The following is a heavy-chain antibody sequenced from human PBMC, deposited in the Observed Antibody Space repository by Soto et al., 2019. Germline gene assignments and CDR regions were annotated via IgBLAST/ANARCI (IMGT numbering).Heavy chain of an antibody. CDR2: ILPSDSEA. Sequence: PGESLKISCRGSGYIFTNYWVAWVRQVPGKGLEWMGIILPSDSEAKYSPSFQGQITMSADKSINTAYLRWGSLKASDTAIYYCVRCRSGMDVWGQGTTVTV. J-gene: IGHJ6*02. V-gene: IGHV5-51*01. CDR3: VRCRSGMDV. CDR1: GYIFTNYW.